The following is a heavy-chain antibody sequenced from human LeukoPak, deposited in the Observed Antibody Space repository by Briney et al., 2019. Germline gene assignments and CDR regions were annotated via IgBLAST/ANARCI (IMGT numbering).Heavy chain of an antibody. CDR3: ARVLGGIAARPFDY. D-gene: IGHD6-6*01. CDR2: IKQDGSEK. V-gene: IGHV3-7*01. Sequence: GGSLSLSCAASGFTFSSYWMSWVRQAPGKGLEWVANIKQDGSEKYYVDSVKGRFTISRDNAKNSLYLQMNSLRAEDTAVYYCARVLGGIAARPFDYWGQGTLVTVSS. J-gene: IGHJ4*02. CDR1: GFTFSSYW.